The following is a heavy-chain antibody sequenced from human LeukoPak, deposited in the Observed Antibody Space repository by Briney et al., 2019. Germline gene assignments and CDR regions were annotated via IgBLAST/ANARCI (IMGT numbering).Heavy chain of an antibody. J-gene: IGHJ6*03. CDR1: GFTFSSYG. V-gene: IGHV3-30*03. CDR2: ISYDGSNK. CDR3: ESMDV. Sequence: PGGSLRLSCAASGFTFSSYGMHWVRQAPGKGLEWVAVISYDGSNKYYADSVKGRFTISRDNSKNTLYLQMNSLRAEDTAVYYCESMDVWGKGTTVTVSS.